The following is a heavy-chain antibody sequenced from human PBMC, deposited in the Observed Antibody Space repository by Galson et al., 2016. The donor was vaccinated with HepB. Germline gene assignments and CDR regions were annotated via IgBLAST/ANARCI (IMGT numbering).Heavy chain of an antibody. CDR1: GFTFSSYS. CDR3: ARVELISACDY. J-gene: IGHJ4*02. V-gene: IGHV3-48*02. Sequence: SLRLSCAASGFTFSSYSMSWVRQAPGKGLEWISYISSSSSTIYYADSLKGRFTISRDNTRGSLYLQMSSLRDEDTAVYFCARVELISACDYWGQGTLVIVSS. D-gene: IGHD3/OR15-3a*01. CDR2: ISSSSSTI.